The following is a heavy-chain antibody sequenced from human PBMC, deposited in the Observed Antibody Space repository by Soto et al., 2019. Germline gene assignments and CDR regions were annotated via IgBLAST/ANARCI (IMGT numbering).Heavy chain of an antibody. V-gene: IGHV4-59*01. Sequence: PSETLSLTCTVSGGSISSYYWSWIRQPPGKGLEWIGYIYYSGSTNYNPSLKSRVTISVDTSKNQFSLRLSSVTAADTAVYYCARDIVVPAAMGEDYYYYMDVWGKGTTVTVSS. J-gene: IGHJ6*03. D-gene: IGHD2-2*01. CDR1: GGSISSYY. CDR3: ARDIVVPAAMGEDYYYYMDV. CDR2: IYYSGST.